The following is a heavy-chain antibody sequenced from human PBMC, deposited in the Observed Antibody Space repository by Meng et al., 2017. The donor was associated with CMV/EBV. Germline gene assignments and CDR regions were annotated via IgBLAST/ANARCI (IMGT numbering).Heavy chain of an antibody. J-gene: IGHJ6*02. CDR2: INSDGSST. Sequence: GGSLRLSCAASGVTFSSYWMHWVRQAPGKGLVWVSRINSDGSSTSYADSVKGRFTISRDNAKNTLYLQMNSLRADDTAVYYCARVPGPWVMDVWGQGTTVTVSS. CDR3: ARVPGPWVMDV. V-gene: IGHV3-74*01. CDR1: GVTFSSYW. D-gene: IGHD7-27*01.